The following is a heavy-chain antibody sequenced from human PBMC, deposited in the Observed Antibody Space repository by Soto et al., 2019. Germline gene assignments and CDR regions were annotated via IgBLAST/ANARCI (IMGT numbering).Heavy chain of an antibody. D-gene: IGHD5-18*01. CDR2: IIPIFGTA. CDR1: GGTFSSYA. J-gene: IGHJ4*02. V-gene: IGHV1-69*13. CDR3: ARHRGYSYGSVYFDY. Sequence: VASVKVSCKASGGTFSSYAISWVRQAPGQGLEWMGGIIPIFGTANYAQKFQGRVTITADESTSTAYMELSSLRSEDTAVYYCARHRGYSYGSVYFDYWGQGTLVTVSS.